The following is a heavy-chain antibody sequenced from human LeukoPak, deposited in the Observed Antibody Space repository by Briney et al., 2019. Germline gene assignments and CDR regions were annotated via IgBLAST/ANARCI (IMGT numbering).Heavy chain of an antibody. CDR3: ARDVEYQLPDYYYYYYMDV. V-gene: IGHV4-4*07. J-gene: IGHJ6*03. Sequence: SETLSLTCTVSGGSISSYNWSWIRQPAGKGLEWIGRIYTSGSTNYNPSLKSRVTMSVDTSKNQFSLKLSSVTAADTAVYYCARDVEYQLPDYYYYYYMDVWGKGTTVTVSS. CDR2: IYTSGST. CDR1: GGSISSYN. D-gene: IGHD2-2*01.